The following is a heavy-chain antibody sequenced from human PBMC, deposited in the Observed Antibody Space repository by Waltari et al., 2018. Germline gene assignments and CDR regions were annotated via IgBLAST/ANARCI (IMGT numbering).Heavy chain of an antibody. J-gene: IGHJ4*02. CDR2: IKSTTDGGAT. V-gene: IGHV3-15*01. D-gene: IGHD1-7*01. CDR3: TTGTTVAVYHFDY. CDR1: GSPFRTTG. Sequence: EVQLVESGGGLVKPGGSLRLSLVAPGSPFRTTGMSWARQAPGKGLEWDGRIKSTTDGGATDCAAPLKGTFTISRDDSKKTVYLQMSSLKTDDTAVYYCTTGTTVAVYHFDYWGQGTLVAVSS.